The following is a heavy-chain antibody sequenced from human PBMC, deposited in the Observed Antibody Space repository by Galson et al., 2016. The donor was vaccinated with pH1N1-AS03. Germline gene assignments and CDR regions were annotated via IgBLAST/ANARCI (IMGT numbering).Heavy chain of an antibody. CDR3: ARETIRAGEFDL. CDR1: GFTFSSHS. J-gene: IGHJ3*01. D-gene: IGHD1-26*01. V-gene: IGHV3-30-3*01. Sequence: SLRLSCAASGFTFSSHSMHWARQAPDEGLEWVVGISYHRNNKFYAHSVKGRFTISRDSLQNTLDLQMNSLSAEDSAVYFCARETIRAGEFDLWGRGTVVTVSS. CDR2: ISYHRNNK.